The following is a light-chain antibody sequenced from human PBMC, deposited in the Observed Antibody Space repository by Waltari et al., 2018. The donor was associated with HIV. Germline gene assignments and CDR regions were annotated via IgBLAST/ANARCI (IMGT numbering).Light chain of an antibody. J-gene: IGLJ1*01. CDR1: SSHVGSYNL. CDR2: EVS. CDR3: CSYVGWSTILYV. Sequence: QSALTQPASVSGSPGQSIPISSPGTSSHVGSYNLVSWYQQHPGKAPKLMIYEVSKRPSGVSNRFSGSKSGNTASLTISGLQAEDEADYYCCSYVGWSTILYVFGTGTKVTVL. V-gene: IGLV2-23*02.